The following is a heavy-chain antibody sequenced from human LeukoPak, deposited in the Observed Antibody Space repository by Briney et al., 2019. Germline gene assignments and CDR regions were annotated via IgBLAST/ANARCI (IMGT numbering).Heavy chain of an antibody. CDR3: AKDRGLYSSSLYFDY. Sequence: GGSLRLSCAASGFTFSSYGMHWVRQAPGKGLEWVAFIRCDGSNKYYADSVKGRFTISRDNSKNTLYLQMNSLRAEDTAVYYCAKDRGLYSSSLYFDYWGQGTLVTVSS. CDR2: IRCDGSNK. V-gene: IGHV3-30*02. D-gene: IGHD6-13*01. J-gene: IGHJ4*02. CDR1: GFTFSSYG.